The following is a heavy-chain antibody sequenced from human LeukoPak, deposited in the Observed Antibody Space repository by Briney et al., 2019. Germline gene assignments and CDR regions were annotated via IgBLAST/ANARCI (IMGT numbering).Heavy chain of an antibody. D-gene: IGHD3-10*01. Sequence: PSETLSLTCTVSGGSISSYYWSWIRQPPGKGLEWIGYIYYSGSTNYNPSLKSRVTISVDTSKSQFSLKLSSVTAADTAVYYCAGGGKPYGSGSSHFDYWGQGTLVTVSS. CDR1: GGSISSYY. V-gene: IGHV4-59*01. CDR3: AGGGKPYGSGSSHFDY. J-gene: IGHJ4*02. CDR2: IYYSGST.